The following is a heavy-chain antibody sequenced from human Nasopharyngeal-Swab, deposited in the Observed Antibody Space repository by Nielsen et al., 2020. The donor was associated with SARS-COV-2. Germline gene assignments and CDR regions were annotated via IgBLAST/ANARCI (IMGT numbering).Heavy chain of an antibody. Sequence: ASVKVSCKVSGYTLTVLPIHWVRQAPGKGLEWMGTVVPEDGEPIYAQNFKGRVTMTEDTSTYTAYSELSSLSAEDTAVYYCASEGSGVFGVVIYAFDIWGPGTLVTVSS. CDR2: VVPEDGEP. CDR1: GYTLTVLP. D-gene: IGHD3-3*01. J-gene: IGHJ3*02. V-gene: IGHV1-24*01. CDR3: ASEGSGVFGVVIYAFDI.